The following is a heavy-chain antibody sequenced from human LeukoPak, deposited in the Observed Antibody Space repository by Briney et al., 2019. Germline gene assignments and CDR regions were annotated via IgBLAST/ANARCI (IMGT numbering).Heavy chain of an antibody. V-gene: IGHV3-48*01. CDR3: ARDVRYYDSSGYYSGGFDY. CDR1: GFTFSSYS. J-gene: IGHJ4*02. Sequence: GGSLRLSCAASGFTFSSYSMNWVRQAPGKGLEWVSYISSSSGTIYYADSVKGRFTISRDNAKNSLYLQMNSLRAEDTAVYYCARDVRYYDSSGYYSGGFDYWGQGTLVTVSS. CDR2: ISSSSGTI. D-gene: IGHD3-22*01.